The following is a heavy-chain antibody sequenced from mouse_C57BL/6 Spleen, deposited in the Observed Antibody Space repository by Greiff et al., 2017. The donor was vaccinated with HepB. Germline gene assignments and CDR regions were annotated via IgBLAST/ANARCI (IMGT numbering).Heavy chain of an antibody. CDR2: ISSGGDYI. CDR3: TRARNYYGSTWYFDV. CDR1: GFTFSSYA. J-gene: IGHJ1*03. D-gene: IGHD1-1*01. Sequence: EVKLMESGEGLVKPGGSLKLSCAASGFTFSSYAMSWVRQTPEKRLEWVAYISSGGDYIYYADTVKGRFTISRDNARNTLYLQMSSLKSEDTAMYYCTRARNYYGSTWYFDVWGTGTTVTVSS. V-gene: IGHV5-9-1*02.